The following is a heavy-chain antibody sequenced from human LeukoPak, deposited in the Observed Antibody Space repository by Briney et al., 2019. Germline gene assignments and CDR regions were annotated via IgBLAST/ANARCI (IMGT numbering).Heavy chain of an antibody. J-gene: IGHJ4*02. CDR2: INHSGSS. CDR3: ASGGGYSSSRPIDY. D-gene: IGHD6-13*01. CDR1: GGSFSGYY. Sequence: SETLSLTCAVYGGSFSGYYWSWIRQPPGKGLEWIGEINHSGSSNYNPSLKSRVTISVDTSKNQFSLKLSSVTAADTAVYYCASGGGYSSSRPIDYWGQGTLVTVSS. V-gene: IGHV4-34*01.